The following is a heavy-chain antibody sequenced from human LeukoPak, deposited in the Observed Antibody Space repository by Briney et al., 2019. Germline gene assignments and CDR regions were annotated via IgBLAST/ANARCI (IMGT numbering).Heavy chain of an antibody. CDR3: AKEGVIVEYYFDY. CDR1: GFTFSSYG. CDR2: ISYDGSNK. V-gene: IGHV3-30*18. Sequence: GRSLRLSCAASGFTFSSYGMHWVRQAPGKGLEWVAVISYDGSNKYYADSVKGRFTISRDNSKNTLYLQMNSLRAEDTAVYYCAKEGVIVEYYFDYWGQGTLVTVSS. J-gene: IGHJ4*02. D-gene: IGHD2/OR15-2a*01.